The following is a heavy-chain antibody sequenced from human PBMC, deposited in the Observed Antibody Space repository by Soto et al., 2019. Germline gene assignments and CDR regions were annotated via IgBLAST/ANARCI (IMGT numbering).Heavy chain of an antibody. CDR3: ASGDYYDSSGYFFDY. CDR2: IYYSGST. J-gene: IGHJ4*02. CDR1: GGSISSTSYY. D-gene: IGHD3-22*01. V-gene: IGHV4-39*01. Sequence: PSETLSLTCTVSGGSISSTSYYWGWIRQPPGKGLEWIGSIYYSGSTYYNPSLKSRVTISVDTSKNQFSLKLNSVTAADTAVYYCASGDYYDSSGYFFDYWGQGTLVTV.